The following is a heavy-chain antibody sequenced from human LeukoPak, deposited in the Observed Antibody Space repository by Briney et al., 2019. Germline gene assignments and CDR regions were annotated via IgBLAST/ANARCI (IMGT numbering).Heavy chain of an antibody. CDR3: TLWLAYYFDY. V-gene: IGHV3-23*01. Sequence: PGGSLRLSCAASGFTFSSSAMNWVRQAPGKGLEWVSAISGSGGSTYYADSVKGRFTISRDNSRNTLYLQMNCLKTEDTAVYYCTLWLAYYFDYWGQGTLVTVSS. CDR1: GFTFSSSA. J-gene: IGHJ4*02. D-gene: IGHD6-19*01. CDR2: ISGSGGST.